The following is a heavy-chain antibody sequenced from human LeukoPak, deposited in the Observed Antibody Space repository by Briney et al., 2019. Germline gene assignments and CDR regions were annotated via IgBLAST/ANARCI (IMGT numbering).Heavy chain of an antibody. J-gene: IGHJ4*02. CDR2: ISGRGGST. CDR3: AQLDRYNWNYPSDY. V-gene: IGHV3-23*01. Sequence: SGGSLRLSCAASGFTFNNYGIHWVRQAPGKGLEWVSGISGRGGSTYYADSVKGRFTISRDNFKNTLYLQMNSLRAEDTAVYYCAQLDRYNWNYPSDYWGQGTLVTVSS. CDR1: GFTFNNYG. D-gene: IGHD1-7*01.